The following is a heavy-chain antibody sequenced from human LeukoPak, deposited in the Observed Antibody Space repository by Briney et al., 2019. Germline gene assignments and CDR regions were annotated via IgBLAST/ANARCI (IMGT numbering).Heavy chain of an antibody. CDR2: IYHSGST. V-gene: IGHV4-38-2*02. CDR3: ARTAAAGYFDY. CDR1: GYSISSGYY. D-gene: IGHD6-13*01. Sequence: PSETLSLTCTVSGYSISSGYYWGWIRQPPGKGLEWIGHIYHSGSTHYNPSLKSRVTISTDTSKNQFSLKLSSVTAADTAVYYCARTAAAGYFDYWGQGTLVTVSS. J-gene: IGHJ4*02.